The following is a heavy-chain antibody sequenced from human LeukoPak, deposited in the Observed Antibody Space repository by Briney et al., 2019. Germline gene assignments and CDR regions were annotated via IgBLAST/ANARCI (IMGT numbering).Heavy chain of an antibody. D-gene: IGHD2-2*01. J-gene: IGHJ3*02. V-gene: IGHV1-69*01. CDR3: ARVRADIVVVPAANWYGAFDI. Sequence: NYAQKFQGRVTITPDESTSTAYMELSSLRSEGTAVYYCARVRADIVVVPAANWYGAFDIWGQGTMVTVSS.